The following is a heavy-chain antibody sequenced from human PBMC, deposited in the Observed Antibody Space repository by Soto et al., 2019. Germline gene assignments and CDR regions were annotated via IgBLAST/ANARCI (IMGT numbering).Heavy chain of an antibody. J-gene: IGHJ4*02. V-gene: IGHV6-1*01. CDR1: GDSVSSNSAT. CDR3: ARLIVVPYYFDS. D-gene: IGHD3-22*01. CDR2: TYYRSKWYD. Sequence: PSQTLSLTCAISGDSVSSNSATWHWIRQSPSRGLEWLGRTYYRSKWYDDYALSVKSRITINPDTSKNQFSLHLNSVTPEDTAVYYCARLIVVPYYFDSCGQGTLVTVSS.